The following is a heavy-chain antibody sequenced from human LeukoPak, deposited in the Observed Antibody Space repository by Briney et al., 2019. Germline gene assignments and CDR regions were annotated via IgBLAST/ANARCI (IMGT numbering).Heavy chain of an antibody. J-gene: IGHJ4*02. CDR3: ARSTLTMVRGVITTFDY. Sequence: GASVKVSCKASGYTFTSYGISWVRQAPGQGLEWMGWISAYNGNTNYAQKLQGRVTMTTDTSTSTTYMELRSLRSDDTAVYCCARSTLTMVRGVITTFDYWGQGTLVTVSS. V-gene: IGHV1-18*01. CDR1: GYTFTSYG. D-gene: IGHD3-10*01. CDR2: ISAYNGNT.